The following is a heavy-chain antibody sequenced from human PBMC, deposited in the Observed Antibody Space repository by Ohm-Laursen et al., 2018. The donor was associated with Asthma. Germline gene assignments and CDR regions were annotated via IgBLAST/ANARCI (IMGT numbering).Heavy chain of an antibody. CDR1: GGTFSSYA. CDR2: IIPLFGLP. J-gene: IGHJ3*02. D-gene: IGHD6-6*01. CDR3: ARSRQQLVRYDGFDI. V-gene: IGHV1-69*17. Sequence: SSVKVSCKASGGTFSSYAISWVRQAPGQGLEWVGVIIPLFGLPKYAQKFKGRVTITADKSTSTAYMDLTSLTSEDTAVYYCARSRQQLVRYDGFDIWGQGTMVTVSS.